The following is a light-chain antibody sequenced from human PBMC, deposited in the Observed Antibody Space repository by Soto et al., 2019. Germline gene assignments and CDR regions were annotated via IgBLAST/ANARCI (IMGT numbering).Light chain of an antibody. Sequence: QLTQPPSPVFPPVGAGAPITFRRGRGIGGGLAGYQQKPGKAPNLLIYAASSLQSGVPSRFSGSGSGTDFTLTISSLQPEDFATYYCQQANSFPPTFGQGTKVEIK. J-gene: IGKJ1*01. CDR3: QQANSFPPT. CDR2: AAS. V-gene: IGKV1-12*01. CDR1: RGIGGG.